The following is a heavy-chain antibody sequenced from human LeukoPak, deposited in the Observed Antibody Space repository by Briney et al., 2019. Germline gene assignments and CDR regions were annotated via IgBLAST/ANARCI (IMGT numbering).Heavy chain of an antibody. D-gene: IGHD1-26*01. V-gene: IGHV3-33*01. CDR3: ARDLGGISYFDY. J-gene: IGHJ4*02. CDR1: LWAFINYV. Sequence: VWALRQSCLWTLWAFINYVMYSVRPAAGRGLAGVAVIWYDGSNKYYADSVKGRFTISRDNSKNTLYLQMNSLRAEDTAVYYCARDLGGISYFDYWGQGTPVTVSS. CDR2: IWYDGSNK.